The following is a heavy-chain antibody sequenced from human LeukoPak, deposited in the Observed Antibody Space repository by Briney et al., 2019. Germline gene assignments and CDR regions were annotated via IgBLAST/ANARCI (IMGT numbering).Heavy chain of an antibody. CDR2: IYYSGST. J-gene: IGHJ6*02. CDR1: GGFITTYY. D-gene: IGHD3-22*01. Sequence: SETLSLTCTVSGGFITTYYWSWIRQPPGKGLEWIGYIYYSGSTYYNPSLKSRVTISVDTSKNQFSLKLSSVTAADTAVYYCASSYYYDSSGYQTYYYYGMDVWGQGTTVTVSS. CDR3: ASSYYYDSSGYQTYYYYGMDV. V-gene: IGHV4-59*06.